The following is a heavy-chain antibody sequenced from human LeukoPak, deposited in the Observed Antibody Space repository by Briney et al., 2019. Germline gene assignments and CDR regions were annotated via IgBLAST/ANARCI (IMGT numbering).Heavy chain of an antibody. J-gene: IGHJ4*02. D-gene: IGHD6-19*01. CDR3: CGSGWFAGPFGY. Sequence: SETLSLTCSVSGVSISSSSHYWGWIRQPPGKGLEWIGSMFNSDGTYYSPSLRRRVTISADTSKSQFSLRLRSVTAADTAVYYCCGSGWFAGPFGYWGQGALVTVSS. CDR2: MFNSDGT. V-gene: IGHV4-39*07. CDR1: GVSISSSSHY.